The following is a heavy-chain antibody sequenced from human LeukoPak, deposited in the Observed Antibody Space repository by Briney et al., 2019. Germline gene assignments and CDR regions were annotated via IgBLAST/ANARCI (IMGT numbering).Heavy chain of an antibody. V-gene: IGHV4-59*08. CDR3: ARHGGGYSYDY. Sequence: SETLSLTCTVPSGSITTYYWSWVRQSPGRGLEWIGYIDNRGSTNYNPSLKSRVTISVDTSKNQFSLKLSSVTAADTAVYYCARHGGGYSYDYWGQGTLVTVSS. J-gene: IGHJ4*02. D-gene: IGHD1-26*01. CDR2: IDNRGST. CDR1: SGSITTYY.